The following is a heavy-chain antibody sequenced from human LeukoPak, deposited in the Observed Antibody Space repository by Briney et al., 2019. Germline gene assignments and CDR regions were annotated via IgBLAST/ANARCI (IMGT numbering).Heavy chain of an antibody. Sequence: GASVNVCCTASGYTFTSYSISWVRHAPGPGLAWKGWISAYNANTNYAQKLQGRVTMTTDTSTSTAYMKLRSLKSDGTAVYYWARTRSSGFTNWFDPWGQGTLVTVSS. CDR3: ARTRSSGFTNWFDP. CDR2: ISAYNANT. V-gene: IGHV1-18*01. D-gene: IGHD2-15*01. J-gene: IGHJ5*02. CDR1: GYTFTSYS.